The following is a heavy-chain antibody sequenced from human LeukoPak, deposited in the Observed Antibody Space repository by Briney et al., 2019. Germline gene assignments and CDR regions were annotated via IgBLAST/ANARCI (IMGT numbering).Heavy chain of an antibody. CDR2: IKQDGSEK. D-gene: IGHD6-6*01. V-gene: IGHV3-7*01. J-gene: IGHJ4*02. CDR1: GFTFSDYG. Sequence: GGSLRLSCAASGFTFSDYGMVWVRQAPGKGLEWVANIKQDGSEKYYVDSVKGRFTISRDNAKNSLYLQMNSLRAEDTAVYYCARDLLDDYSSSSGAYWGQGTLVTVSS. CDR3: ARDLLDDYSSSSGAY.